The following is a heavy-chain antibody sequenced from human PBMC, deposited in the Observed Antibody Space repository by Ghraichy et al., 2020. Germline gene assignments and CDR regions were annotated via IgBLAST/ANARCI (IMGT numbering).Heavy chain of an antibody. Sequence: GGSLRLSCAASGFTFSSYAMSWVRQAPGKGLEWVSAISGSGGSTYYADSVKGRFTISRDNSKNTLYLQMNSLRAEDTAVYYCAKGRPYYDFWSGYYMGGSFDYWGQGTLVTVSS. D-gene: IGHD3-3*01. CDR1: GFTFSSYA. CDR3: AKGRPYYDFWSGYYMGGSFDY. CDR2: ISGSGGST. V-gene: IGHV3-23*01. J-gene: IGHJ4*02.